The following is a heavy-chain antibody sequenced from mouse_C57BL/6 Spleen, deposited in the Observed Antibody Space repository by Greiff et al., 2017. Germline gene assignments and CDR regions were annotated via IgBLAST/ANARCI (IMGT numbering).Heavy chain of an antibody. J-gene: IGHJ2*01. CDR3: ARRGTIYYGNFDY. D-gene: IGHD2-1*01. CDR2: IYPRIGST. Sequence: QFQLQQSDAELVKPGASVKISCKVSAYTFPDPTIHWMKKRPDQGLEWIGYIYPRIGSTKYNEKFKGKATLTADKSSSTAYMQLNSLTSEDSAVYFCARRGTIYYGNFDYWGQGTTLTVSA. V-gene: IGHV1-78*01. CDR1: AYTFPDPT.